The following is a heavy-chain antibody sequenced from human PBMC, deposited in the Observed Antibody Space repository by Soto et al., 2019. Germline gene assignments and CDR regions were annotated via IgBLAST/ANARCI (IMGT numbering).Heavy chain of an antibody. D-gene: IGHD1-26*01. Sequence: EVQLLESGGGLVQPGGSLRLSCAASGFTFSSYAMRWVRQAPGKGLEWVSAISGSGGSTYYADSVKGRFTTSRDNSKKTLYLQMNSLRAEDTAVYYCARRGSGSYYDYWGQGTLVTVSS. J-gene: IGHJ4*02. CDR1: GFTFSSYA. CDR3: ARRGSGSYYDY. V-gene: IGHV3-23*01. CDR2: ISGSGGST.